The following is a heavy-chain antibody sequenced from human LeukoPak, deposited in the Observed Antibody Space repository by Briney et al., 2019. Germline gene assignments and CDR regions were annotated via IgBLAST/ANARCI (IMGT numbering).Heavy chain of an antibody. D-gene: IGHD3-22*01. CDR1: GFTFDDHA. CDR2: INWDGSRI. Sequence: PGGSLRLSCAASGFTFDDHAMYWVRQAPGKGLEWVSGINWDGSRIGYADAVEGRFTISRDSAKNSLYLQMNSLRTEDTALYYCARASYYYDTSGLGAFDIWGQGTLVTVSS. V-gene: IGHV3-9*01. J-gene: IGHJ3*02. CDR3: ARASYYYDTSGLGAFDI.